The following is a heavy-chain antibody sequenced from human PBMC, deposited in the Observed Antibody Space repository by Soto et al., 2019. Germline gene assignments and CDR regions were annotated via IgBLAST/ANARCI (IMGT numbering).Heavy chain of an antibody. Sequence: QVQLVQSGAEVKKPGASVKVSCKASGYTFTSYGISWVRQAPGQGLEWVGWISAYNGNTNYAQKLQGRVTMTTDTSTSTAYMELRSLRSDDTGVYYCARDTSRWGYDSSGYPANWGQGTLVTVSS. V-gene: IGHV1-18*01. CDR1: GYTFTSYG. D-gene: IGHD3-22*01. CDR2: ISAYNGNT. CDR3: ARDTSRWGYDSSGYPAN. J-gene: IGHJ4*02.